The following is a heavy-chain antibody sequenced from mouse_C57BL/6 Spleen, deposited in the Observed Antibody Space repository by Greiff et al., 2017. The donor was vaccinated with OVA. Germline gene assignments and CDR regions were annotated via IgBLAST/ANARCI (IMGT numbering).Heavy chain of an antibody. J-gene: IGHJ4*01. CDR3: ARLGDYDGGYAMDY. D-gene: IGHD2-4*01. V-gene: IGHV1-80*01. Sequence: VQLVESGAELVKPGASVKISCKASGYAFSSYWMNWVKQRPGKGLEWIGQIYPGDGDTNYNGKFKGKATLTADKSSSTAYMQLSSLTSEDSAVYFCARLGDYDGGYAMDYWGQGTSVTVSS. CDR1: GYAFSSYW. CDR2: IYPGDGDT.